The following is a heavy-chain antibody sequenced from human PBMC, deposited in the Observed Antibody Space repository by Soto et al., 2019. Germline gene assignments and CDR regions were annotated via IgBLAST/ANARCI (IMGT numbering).Heavy chain of an antibody. CDR2: IYYSGST. D-gene: IGHD5-18*01. Sequence: SETLSPPYNVSGCSISTSSYSWGWSRQPPWKGLEWIGSIYYSGSTYYNLSLKSRVTISVDTSKNQFSLKLSSVTAADTAVYYCACIFSGGYGYGFYYYGMDVWGQGTTVT. V-gene: IGHV4-39*01. J-gene: IGHJ6*02. CDR1: GCSISTSSYS. CDR3: ACIFSGGYGYGFYYYGMDV.